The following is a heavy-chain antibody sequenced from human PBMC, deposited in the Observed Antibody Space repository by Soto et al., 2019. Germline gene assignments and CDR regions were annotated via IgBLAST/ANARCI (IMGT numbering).Heavy chain of an antibody. CDR2: INPSGGRT. CDR3: ARDSAETEVTTETWFDP. V-gene: IGHV1-46*01. D-gene: IGHD2-21*02. Sequence: QVQLVQSGTEVKMPGASVKLSCKASGYTFTKYYIHWVRQAPGQGLEWMGIINPSGGRTSYAQKFQGTVTITRDTSTSTVYMELSGLRSEDTAIYYCARDSAETEVTTETWFDPWGQGTRVIVSS. J-gene: IGHJ5*02. CDR1: GYTFTKYY.